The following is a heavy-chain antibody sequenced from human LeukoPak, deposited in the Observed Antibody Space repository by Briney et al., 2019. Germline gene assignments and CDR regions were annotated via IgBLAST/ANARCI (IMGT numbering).Heavy chain of an antibody. Sequence: AGESLKISCKGSGYSFTTYWIGWVRQMPGKGLEWMGIIYPGDSDTRYSPSFQGQVTISADKSISTAYLQWSTLKASDTAMYYCTRRRHGDKSYYFDYWGQGTLVTVSS. V-gene: IGHV5-51*01. CDR1: GYSFTTYW. D-gene: IGHD4-23*01. CDR2: IYPGDSDT. J-gene: IGHJ4*02. CDR3: TRRRHGDKSYYFDY.